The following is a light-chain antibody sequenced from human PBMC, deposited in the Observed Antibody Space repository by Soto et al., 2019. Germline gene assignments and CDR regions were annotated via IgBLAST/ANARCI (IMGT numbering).Light chain of an antibody. V-gene: IGKV3-20*01. CDR3: QQYGGSLIT. Sequence: EIVLTQSPGTLSLSPGERATLSCRASQTVSSSYLAWYQQKPGQAPRLLIYGASIRATGTPDRFSGSGSGTEFTLSISRLEPEDFAVYYCQQYGGSLITFGQGTRLDI. CDR2: GAS. J-gene: IGKJ5*01. CDR1: QTVSSSY.